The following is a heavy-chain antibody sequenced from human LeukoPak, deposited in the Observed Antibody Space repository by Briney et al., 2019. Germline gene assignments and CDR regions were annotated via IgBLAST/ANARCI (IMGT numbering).Heavy chain of an antibody. CDR1: GFTFSSYG. Sequence: GGSLRLSCAASGFTFSSYGMNWVRQAPGKGLEWVAVITYDGSNKYYADSVKGRFTISRDNSKNTLYLQMNGLRADDTAVYYCAKEIHSNGWYGCDYWGQGTLVTVSS. V-gene: IGHV3-30*18. CDR2: ITYDGSNK. CDR3: AKEIHSNGWYGCDY. J-gene: IGHJ4*02. D-gene: IGHD6-19*01.